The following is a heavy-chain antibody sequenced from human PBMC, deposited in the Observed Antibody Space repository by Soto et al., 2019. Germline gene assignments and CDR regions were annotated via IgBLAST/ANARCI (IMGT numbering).Heavy chain of an antibody. CDR3: ARDQSGYYDSSGYYYLY. D-gene: IGHD3-22*01. Sequence: SVKVSCKASGGTFSSYTISWVRQAPGQGLEWMGRIIPILGIANYAQKFQGRVTITADKSTSTAYMELSSLRSEDTAVYYCARDQSGYYDSSGYYYLYWGQGTLVTVSS. J-gene: IGHJ4*02. V-gene: IGHV1-69*04. CDR2: IIPILGIA. CDR1: GGTFSSYT.